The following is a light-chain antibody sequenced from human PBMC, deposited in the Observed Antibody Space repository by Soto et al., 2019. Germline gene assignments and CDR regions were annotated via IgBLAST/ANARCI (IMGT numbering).Light chain of an antibody. CDR2: EVT. V-gene: IGLV2-14*01. J-gene: IGLJ1*01. CDR3: SSYTPSSTYV. Sequence: QSALTQPASVSGSPGQSITISCTGTSSEVGGYNYVSWYQQHPGKAPKLMIYEVTNRPSGVSNRFSGSKSGNTASLTISGLQAEDEADYYCSSYTPSSTYVVGTGTKVTVL. CDR1: SSEVGGYNY.